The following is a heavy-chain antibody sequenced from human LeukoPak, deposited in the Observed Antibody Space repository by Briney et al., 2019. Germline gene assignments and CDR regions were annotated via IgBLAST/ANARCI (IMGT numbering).Heavy chain of an antibody. CDR2: INHSGST. Sequence: SETLSLTCAAYGGSFSGYYWSWIRQPPGKGLEWIGEINHSGSTNYNPSLKSRVTISVDTSKNQFSLKLSSVTAADTAVYYCAAFRVYWGQGTLVTVSS. CDR3: AAFRVY. V-gene: IGHV4-34*01. D-gene: IGHD3-10*01. J-gene: IGHJ4*02. CDR1: GGSFSGYY.